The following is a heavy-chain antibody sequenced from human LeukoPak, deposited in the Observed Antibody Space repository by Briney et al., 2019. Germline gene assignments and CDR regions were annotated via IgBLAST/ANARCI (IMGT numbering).Heavy chain of an antibody. V-gene: IGHV3-11*04. J-gene: IGHJ6*02. CDR2: IGSSGSPT. D-gene: IGHD3-22*01. CDR1: GFTFSDYY. CDR3: ARRPYSDTSGRLSDV. Sequence: PGGSLRLSCAASGFTFSDYYMSWVRQAPGKGLEWISYIGSSGSPTHYADSVGGRFTISRDNAKNSLYLQMNSLRDEDTAVYICARRPYSDTSGRLSDVWGQGTTVTVSS.